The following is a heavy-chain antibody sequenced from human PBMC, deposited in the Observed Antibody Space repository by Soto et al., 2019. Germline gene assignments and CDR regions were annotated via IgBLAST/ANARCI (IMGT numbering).Heavy chain of an antibody. D-gene: IGHD6-25*01. J-gene: IGHJ4*02. V-gene: IGHV3-74*01. CDR1: GFISNNYW. Sequence: HPGGSLRLSCAASGFISNNYWMHWVRQAPGKGLVWVARINGDGTTTYVDSVKGRFTISRDNAKNMVYLQMNSLRVEDTAMYYCGRGSGPRGRPYWGQGISVTVSS. CDR2: INGDGTT. CDR3: GRGSGPRGRPY.